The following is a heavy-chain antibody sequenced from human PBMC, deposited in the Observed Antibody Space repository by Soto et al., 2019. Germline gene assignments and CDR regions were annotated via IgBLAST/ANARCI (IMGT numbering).Heavy chain of an antibody. CDR2: IIPIFGTA. D-gene: IGHD2-2*01. CDR3: ARRLIVVVPAAMPRYGMDV. J-gene: IGHJ6*02. CDR1: GGTFSSYA. Sequence: SVKVSCKASGGTFSSYAISWVRQAPGQGLEWMGGIIPIFGTANYAQEFQGRVTITADESTSTAYMELSSLRSEDTAVYYCARRLIVVVPAAMPRYGMDVWGQGTTVTVSS. V-gene: IGHV1-69*13.